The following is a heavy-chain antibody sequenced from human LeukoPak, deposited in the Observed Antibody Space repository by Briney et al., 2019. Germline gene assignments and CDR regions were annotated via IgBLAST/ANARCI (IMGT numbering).Heavy chain of an antibody. D-gene: IGHD2-15*01. Sequence: SVKVSCKASGGTFSSYAISWVRQAPGQGLEWMGGIIPIFGTANYAQKFQGRVTITADESTSTAYMELSSLRSEDTAVYYCARVRSGGSCYSVSCSYYYYYGMDVWGQGTTVTVSS. CDR2: IIPIFGTA. CDR3: ARVRSGGSCYSVSCSYYYYYGMDV. CDR1: GGTFSSYA. V-gene: IGHV1-69*13. J-gene: IGHJ6*02.